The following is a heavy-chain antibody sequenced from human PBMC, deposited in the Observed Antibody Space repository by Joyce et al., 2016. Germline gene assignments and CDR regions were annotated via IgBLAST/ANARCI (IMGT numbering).Heavy chain of an antibody. CDR1: GDSISTYY. CDR2: SHYSGNT. V-gene: IGHV4-59*01. J-gene: IGHJ5*02. Sequence: QMQLQESGPGLVKPSETLSLTYSVSGDSISTYYWSWIRQPPGKGLEWIGYSHYSGNTNSNPSLKSRVTMSVDTSRNQVSLKLTSVTAADTAVYYCARDQKWGGRFDTWGQGTLVTVSS. CDR3: ARDQKWGGRFDT. D-gene: IGHD3-10*01.